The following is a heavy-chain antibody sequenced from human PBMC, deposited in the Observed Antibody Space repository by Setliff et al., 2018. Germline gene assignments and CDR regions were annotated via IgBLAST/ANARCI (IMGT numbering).Heavy chain of an antibody. CDR1: GFTLSEYY. J-gene: IGHJ5*02. Sequence: ASVKVSCKASGFTLSEYYMHWVRQAPGQGLEWMGSINAKSGGTNYAQKFRGRIIITRDTSIATVYLELSGLQSDDTAIYFCVRCGGVRGVLYNWSDPWGQGTLVTAPQ. CDR2: INAKSGGT. D-gene: IGHD3-10*01. V-gene: IGHV1-2*02. CDR3: VRCGGVRGVLYNWSDP.